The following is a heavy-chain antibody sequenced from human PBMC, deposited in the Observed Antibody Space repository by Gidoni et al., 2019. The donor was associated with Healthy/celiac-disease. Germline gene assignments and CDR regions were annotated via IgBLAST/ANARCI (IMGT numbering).Heavy chain of an antibody. CDR1: FSGYY. D-gene: IGHD2-21*01. CDR3: ARGPHPRAIARGNYMDV. J-gene: IGHJ6*03. CDR2: INHRGST. Sequence: FSGYYWSWIRQPPGKGLEWIGEINHRGSTNYNPSLKSRVTISVNTSKTQFSLKLSSVTAADTAVYYCARGPHPRAIARGNYMDVWGKGTTVTVSS. V-gene: IGHV4-34*01.